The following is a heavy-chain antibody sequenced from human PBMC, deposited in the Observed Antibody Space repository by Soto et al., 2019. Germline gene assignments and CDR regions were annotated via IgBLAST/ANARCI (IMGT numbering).Heavy chain of an antibody. CDR3: ARDVADDYSKHYYYYGMDV. CDR2: ISSSSSTI. J-gene: IGHJ6*02. D-gene: IGHD4-4*01. Sequence: ESGGGLVQPGGSLRLSCAASGFTFSSYSMNWVRQAPGKGLEWVSYISSSSSTIYYADSVKGRFTISRDNAKNSLYLQMNSLRDEDTAVYYCARDVADDYSKHYYYYGMDVWGQGTTVTVSS. V-gene: IGHV3-48*02. CDR1: GFTFSSYS.